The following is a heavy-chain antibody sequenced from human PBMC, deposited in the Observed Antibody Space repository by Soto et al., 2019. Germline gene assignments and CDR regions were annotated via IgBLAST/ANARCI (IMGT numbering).Heavy chain of an antibody. CDR3: ARVSSSGWDPHFDY. J-gene: IGHJ4*02. V-gene: IGHV3-33*01. CDR1: GFTFSSYG. D-gene: IGHD6-19*01. Sequence: QVQLVESGGGVVQPGRSLRLSCAASGFTFSSYGMHWVRQAPGKGLEWVAVIWYDGSNKYYADSVKGRFTISRDNSKNTLYLQMNSLRAEDTAGYYCARVSSSGWDPHFDYCGQGTLVTVSS. CDR2: IWYDGSNK.